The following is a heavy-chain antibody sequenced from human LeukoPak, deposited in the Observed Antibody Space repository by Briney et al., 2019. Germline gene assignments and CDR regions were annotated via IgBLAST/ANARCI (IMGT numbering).Heavy chain of an antibody. CDR2: ISYDGSNK. V-gene: IGHV3-30*04. CDR1: GFTFSSYA. J-gene: IGHJ4*02. Sequence: GRSLRLSCAASGFTFSSYAMHWVRQAPGKGLEWVAVISYDGSNKYYADSVKGRFTISRDNSKNTLYLQMNSLRAEDTAVYYCARDFRQILDYWGQGTLVTVSS. D-gene: IGHD3-10*01. CDR3: ARDFRQILDY.